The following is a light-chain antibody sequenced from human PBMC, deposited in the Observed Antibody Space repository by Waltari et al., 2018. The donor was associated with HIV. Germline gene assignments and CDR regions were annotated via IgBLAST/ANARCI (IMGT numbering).Light chain of an antibody. CDR1: QDIGNS. V-gene: IGKV1-NL1*01. J-gene: IGKJ4*01. CDR2: GAY. CDR3: HQYFSDPCT. Sequence: DIQITQFPSSLSASVVATVTITFRATQDIGNSVSWYQQRPEKVPKRLLYGAYIRHSGVASRFTGSGSGTEYTLTISSLQPEDFATYYCHQYFSDPCTFGGGTKVEI.